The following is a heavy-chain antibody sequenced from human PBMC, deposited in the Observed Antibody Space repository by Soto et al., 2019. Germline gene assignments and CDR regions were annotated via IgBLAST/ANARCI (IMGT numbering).Heavy chain of an antibody. V-gene: IGHV2-5*02. Sequence: QITLKESGPTLVKPTQTLTLTCTFSGFSLSTSGVGVGWIRQPPGKALEWLALVYWDDGKRYSPSLKSRLTITKDTSKNQVVLTLTNMDPVETATYYCAHRREVSGGETKVPGYFRHWGQGTLVTVSS. J-gene: IGHJ1*01. D-gene: IGHD2-15*01. CDR3: AHRREVSGGETKVPGYFRH. CDR2: VYWDDGK. CDR1: GFSLSTSGVG.